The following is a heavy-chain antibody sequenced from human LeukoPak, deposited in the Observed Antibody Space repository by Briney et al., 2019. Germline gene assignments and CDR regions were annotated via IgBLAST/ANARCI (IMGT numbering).Heavy chain of an antibody. J-gene: IGHJ4*02. D-gene: IGHD3-22*01. CDR3: ARPYDTRGYFPDY. CDR2: FSRGSDHI. V-gene: IGHV3-21*01. CDR1: GFTFSSYA. Sequence: GGSLRLSWAASGFTFSSYAMNWVRQPPGRGRGWVSSFSRGSDHIFYADSMKGRFTISRDNAKNSLYLQMNSLGAEDTAVYYCARPYDTRGYFPDYWGQGTLVTVSS.